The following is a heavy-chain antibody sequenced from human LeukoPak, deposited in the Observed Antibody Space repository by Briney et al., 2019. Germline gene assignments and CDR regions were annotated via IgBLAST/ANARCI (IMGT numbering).Heavy chain of an antibody. V-gene: IGHV3-7*03. CDR1: GFTFGNYW. D-gene: IGHD3-10*01. CDR3: ARDMSITTVRGVIILDAFDI. Sequence: PGGSLRLSCAASGFTFGNYWMTWVRQAPGKGLECVANIKQDGSEKYFLDSVKGRLTISRDNAKNSLYLQMNSLRAEDTAVYYCARDMSITTVRGVIILDAFDIWGQGTMVTVSS. J-gene: IGHJ3*02. CDR2: IKQDGSEK.